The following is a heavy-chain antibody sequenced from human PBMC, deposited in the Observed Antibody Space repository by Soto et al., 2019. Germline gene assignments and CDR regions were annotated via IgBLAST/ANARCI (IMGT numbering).Heavy chain of an antibody. CDR3: ARGPIVATIRYYYYMDV. CDR1: GGSFSGYY. CDR2: INHSGST. D-gene: IGHD5-12*01. Sequence: SETLSLTCAVYGGSFSGYYWSWIRQPPGKGLEWIGEINHSGSTNYNPSLKSRVTISVDTSKNQFSLMLTSVTAADTAVYYCARGPIVATIRYYYYMDVWGKGTTVTVSS. V-gene: IGHV4-34*01. J-gene: IGHJ6*03.